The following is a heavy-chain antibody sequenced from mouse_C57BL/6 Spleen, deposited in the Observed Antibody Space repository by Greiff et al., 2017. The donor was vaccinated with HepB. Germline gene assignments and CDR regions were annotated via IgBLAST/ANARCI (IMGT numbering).Heavy chain of an antibody. J-gene: IGHJ3*01. CDR3: TSSTMVTRGGFAY. Sequence: VQLVESGAELVRPGASVTLSCKASGYTFTDYEMHWVKQTPVHGLEWIGAIDPETGGTAYNQKFKGKAILTADKSSSTAYMELRSLTSEDSAVYYCTSSTMVTRGGFAYWGQGTLVTVSA. D-gene: IGHD2-2*01. CDR1: GYTFTDYE. V-gene: IGHV1-15*01. CDR2: IDPETGGT.